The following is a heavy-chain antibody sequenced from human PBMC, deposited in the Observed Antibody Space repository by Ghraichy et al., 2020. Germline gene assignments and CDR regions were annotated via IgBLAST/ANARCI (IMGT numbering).Heavy chain of an antibody. CDR1: GFRLSVYG. J-gene: IGHJ4*02. D-gene: IGHD3/OR15-3a*01. CDR3: ARELDYNFDY. V-gene: IGHV3-48*04. Sequence: LTCAVSGFRLSVYGMNWVRQAPGQGLECVSYMSSGTNSIIYYGDSVKGRFTISRDNAKNSLFLHMDRMWAEDTAVYYCARELDYNFDYWGRGTLVTVSS. CDR2: MSSGTNSII.